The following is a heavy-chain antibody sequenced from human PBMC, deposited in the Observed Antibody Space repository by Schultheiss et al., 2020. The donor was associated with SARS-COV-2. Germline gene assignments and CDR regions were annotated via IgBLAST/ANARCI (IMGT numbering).Heavy chain of an antibody. CDR1: GFTFSSYA. CDR2: INWNGGST. V-gene: IGHV3-NL1*01. Sequence: GGSLRLSCAASGFTFSSYAMHWVRQAPGKGLEWVSGINWNGGSTGYADSVKGRFTISRDNSKNTLYLQMNSLRAEDTAVYYCARDRRFDYWGQGTLVTVSS. J-gene: IGHJ4*02. CDR3: ARDRRFDY.